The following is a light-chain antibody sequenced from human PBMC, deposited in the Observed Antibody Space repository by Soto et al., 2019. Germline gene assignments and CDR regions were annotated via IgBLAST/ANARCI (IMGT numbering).Light chain of an antibody. CDR3: QTHDSSLSGYV. V-gene: IGLV1-40*01. J-gene: IGLJ1*01. CDR1: SSNIGADYD. Sequence: QSVLTQPPSVSGAPGQRVTISCTGSSSNIGADYDVHWHQQLPGTAPKLLIYGNSNRPSGVPDRFSGSKSGTSASLAITGLQAEDEADYYCQTHDSSLSGYVFGTGTKVTVL. CDR2: GNS.